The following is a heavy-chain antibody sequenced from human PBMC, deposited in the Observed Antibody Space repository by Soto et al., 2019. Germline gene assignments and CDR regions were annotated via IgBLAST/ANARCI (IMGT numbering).Heavy chain of an antibody. V-gene: IGHV1-18*01. Sequence: QVQLVQSGAEVKKPGASVKVSCKASGYTFASYGISWVRQAPGQGLEWMGWISGYSSHAKYVQKVQGRVTMTTDTSTSTAYMELTSLRSDDTAVYFCARDRASQSIAGIDYWGQGTLVTVSS. CDR3: ARDRASQSIAGIDY. CDR2: ISGYSSHA. J-gene: IGHJ4*02. D-gene: IGHD6-13*01. CDR1: GYTFASYG.